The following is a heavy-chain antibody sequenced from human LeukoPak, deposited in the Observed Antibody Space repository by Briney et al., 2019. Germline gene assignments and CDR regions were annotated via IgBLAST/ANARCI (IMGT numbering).Heavy chain of an antibody. D-gene: IGHD2-21*02. Sequence: PSQTLSLTCTVSVGSVTSGGYYWSWIRQHAGKGLEWIGYINYSSNVYYNPSLEIRVSISVDTSRNHFSLFLYSVTAADTGVSYGARRKRVDLSGGDHRDYFDYWGQGILVTVSS. CDR1: VGSVTSGGYY. V-gene: IGHV4-31*03. J-gene: IGHJ4*02. CDR3: ARRKRVDLSGGDHRDYFDY. CDR2: INYSSNV.